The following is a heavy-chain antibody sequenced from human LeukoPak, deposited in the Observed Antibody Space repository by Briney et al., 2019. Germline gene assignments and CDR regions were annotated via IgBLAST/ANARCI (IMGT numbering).Heavy chain of an antibody. CDR3: ARRDPYYYDSSGYYPDAFDI. D-gene: IGHD3-22*01. Sequence: SVKVSCKASGGTFSSYAISWVRQAPGQGLEWMGRIIPILGIANCAQKFQGRVTITADKSTSTAYMELSSLRSEDTAVYYCARRDPYYYDSSGYYPDAFDIWGQGTMVTVSS. V-gene: IGHV1-69*04. CDR2: IIPILGIA. J-gene: IGHJ3*02. CDR1: GGTFSSYA.